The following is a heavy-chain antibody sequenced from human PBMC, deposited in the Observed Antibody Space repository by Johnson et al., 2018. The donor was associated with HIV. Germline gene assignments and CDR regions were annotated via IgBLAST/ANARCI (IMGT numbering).Heavy chain of an antibody. V-gene: IGHV3-13*01. CDR2: IGTAGDT. D-gene: IGHD1-14*01. CDR3: TTKILT. CDR1: GFTFSSYD. J-gene: IGHJ3*01. Sequence: VQLVESGGGLVQPGGSLRLSCAASGFTFSSYDMHWVRQATGKGLEWVSAIGTAGDTYYPGSVKGRFTISRDDSQNTLYLQMNSLKTEDTAVYYCTTKILTWGHGTMVTVSA.